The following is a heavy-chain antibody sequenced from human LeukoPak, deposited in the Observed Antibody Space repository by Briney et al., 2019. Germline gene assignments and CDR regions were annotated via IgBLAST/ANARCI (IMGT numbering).Heavy chain of an antibody. Sequence: ASVTVSCTASGYTFTSYDISWVRQAPGQGLEWMGWTDTHNDNKNYAHTLQDRVTMTTDTSTSTAYMELKSLRSDDTAVYYCSRRSGGIDYWGQGALVTVPS. V-gene: IGHV1-18*01. CDR3: SRRSGGIDY. CDR2: TDTHNDNK. CDR1: GYTFTSYD. D-gene: IGHD2-15*01. J-gene: IGHJ4*02.